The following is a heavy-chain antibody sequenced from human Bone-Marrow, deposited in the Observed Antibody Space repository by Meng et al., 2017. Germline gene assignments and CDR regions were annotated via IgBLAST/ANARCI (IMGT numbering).Heavy chain of an antibody. D-gene: IGHD2-15*01. Sequence: SETLSLTCTVSGGSISSSDFYWSWIRQPPGKGLEWIGRIYTSGSTNYNPSLKSRVTMSVDTSKNQFSLKLSSVTAADTAVYYCARVRIGGWFDPWGQGTLVTVSS. J-gene: IGHJ5*02. CDR2: IYTSGST. CDR1: GGSISSSDFY. CDR3: ARVRIGGWFDP. V-gene: IGHV4-61*02.